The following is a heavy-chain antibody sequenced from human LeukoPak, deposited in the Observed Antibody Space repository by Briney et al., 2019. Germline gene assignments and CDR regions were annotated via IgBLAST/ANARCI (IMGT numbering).Heavy chain of an antibody. Sequence: ASVKVSCKASGYTFTSYGISWVRQAPGQGLEWMGWISAYNGNTNYAQKLQGRVTMTTDTSTSTAYMELRSLRSDDTAVYYCARAPTYDFWSGYWQYYGMDVWGQGTTVTVSS. CDR2: ISAYNGNT. CDR3: ARAPTYDFWSGYWQYYGMDV. J-gene: IGHJ6*02. D-gene: IGHD3-3*01. V-gene: IGHV1-18*01. CDR1: GYTFTSYG.